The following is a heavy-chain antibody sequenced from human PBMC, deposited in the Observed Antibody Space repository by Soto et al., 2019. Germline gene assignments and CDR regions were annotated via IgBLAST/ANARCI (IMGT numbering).Heavy chain of an antibody. V-gene: IGHV1-69*13. Sequence: GXSVKVSWKASVGTFSMYGISWVRQAPGQGLEWMGGIIPISGTPNYAQKFQGRVTITADESTNTGYMELSSLRSEDTAVYYCARAAYTSMATQWSDPWGQGTLVTVST. CDR1: VGTFSMYG. CDR3: ARAAYTSMATQWSDP. J-gene: IGHJ5*02. D-gene: IGHD3-16*01. CDR2: IIPISGTP.